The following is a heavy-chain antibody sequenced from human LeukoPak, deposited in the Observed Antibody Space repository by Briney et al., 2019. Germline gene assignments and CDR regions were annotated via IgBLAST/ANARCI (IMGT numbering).Heavy chain of an antibody. CDR1: GGSVSSSGYY. Sequence: SETLSLTCTVSGGSVSSSGYYWGWIRQPPGKGLEWIGYIYYSGSTNYNPSLKSRVTISVDTSKNQFSLKVSSVSAADTAVYYCAGGRSFDYWGQGTLVTVSS. CDR3: AGGRSFDY. CDR2: IYYSGST. D-gene: IGHD3-16*01. J-gene: IGHJ4*02. V-gene: IGHV4-61*05.